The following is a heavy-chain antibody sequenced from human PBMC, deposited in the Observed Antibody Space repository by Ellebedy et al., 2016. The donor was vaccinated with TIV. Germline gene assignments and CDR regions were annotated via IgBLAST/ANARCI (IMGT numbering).Heavy chain of an antibody. V-gene: IGHV1-69*13. J-gene: IGHJ4*02. CDR3: ARHPGYILPKYIDF. D-gene: IGHD5-12*01. CDR2: IIAIFGTT. Sequence: AASVKVSCKASGGIFRSNAFSWVRQAPGQGFEWMGGIIAIFGTTKYAQKFQDRVTITADESTSTVYREVNRLRPEDTAMYYCARHPGYILPKYIDFWGQGTLVTASS. CDR1: GGIFRSNA.